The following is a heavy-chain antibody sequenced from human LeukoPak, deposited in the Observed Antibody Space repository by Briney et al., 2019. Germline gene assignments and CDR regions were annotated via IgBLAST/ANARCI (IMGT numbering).Heavy chain of an antibody. CDR3: ARHTKVPSSSWYTGDY. CDR2: IYYSGST. V-gene: IGHV4-39*01. CDR1: GGSISSSSYY. Sequence: PSETLSLTCTVSGGSISSSSYYWGWIRQPPGKGLEWIGSIYYSGSTYYNPSLKSRVTISVDTSKNQFSLKLSSVTAADTAVYYCARHTKVPSSSWYTGDYWGQGTLVTVSS. D-gene: IGHD6-13*01. J-gene: IGHJ4*02.